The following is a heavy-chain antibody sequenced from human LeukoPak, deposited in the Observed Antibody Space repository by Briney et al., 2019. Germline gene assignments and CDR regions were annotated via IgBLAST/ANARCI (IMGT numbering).Heavy chain of an antibody. CDR1: GFTFSSYG. J-gene: IGHJ4*02. Sequence: GGSLRLSCAASGFTFSSYGMHWVRQAPGKGLEWVAFIRYDGSNKYYADSVKGRFTISRDNSKNTLYLQMNSLRAEDTAVYYCARKGLDDPYYFDYWGQGTLVTVSS. V-gene: IGHV3-30*02. CDR3: ARKGLDDPYYFDY. CDR2: IRYDGSNK. D-gene: IGHD3-16*01.